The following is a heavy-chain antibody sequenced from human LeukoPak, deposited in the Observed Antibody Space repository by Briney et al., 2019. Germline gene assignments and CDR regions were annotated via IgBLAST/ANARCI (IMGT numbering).Heavy chain of an antibody. CDR3: ARLGYYYDSSAKGAFDY. J-gene: IGHJ4*02. CDR1: GGSISSSSYY. D-gene: IGHD3-22*01. Sequence: PSXTLSLTCTVSGGSISSSSYYWGWIRQPPGKGLEWIVSIYYSGSTYNNPSLKSRVTICVNTEKNKYSLKLSSVTAADTAVYYCARLGYYYDSSAKGAFDYWGQGTLVTVPS. CDR2: IYYSGST. V-gene: IGHV4-39*01.